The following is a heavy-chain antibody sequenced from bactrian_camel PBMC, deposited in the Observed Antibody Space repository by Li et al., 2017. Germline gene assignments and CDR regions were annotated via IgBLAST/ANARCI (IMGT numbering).Heavy chain of an antibody. CDR2: ISSLGALT. CDR1: GISVSTYY. J-gene: IGHJ7*01. Sequence: VQLVESGGGLVQPGGSLSLSCTASGISVSTYYSTWVRQAPGKGLEWVSSISSLGALTYYADSVKGQFTISRDNAENTVSLQMNSLKSEDTAVYYCVSAPSWRDGGSWSGVGNGMDYWGKGTQVTVS. D-gene: IGHD6*01. V-gene: IGHV3S40*01.